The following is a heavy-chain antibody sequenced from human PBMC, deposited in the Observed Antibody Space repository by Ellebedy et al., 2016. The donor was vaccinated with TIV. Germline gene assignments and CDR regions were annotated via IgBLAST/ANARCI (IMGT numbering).Heavy chain of an antibody. CDR3: ARIRYSDYVSRDFDS. J-gene: IGHJ4*02. CDR2: IYHSGST. D-gene: IGHD1-26*01. CDR1: GYSITSGSY. Sequence: SETLSLTCTVSGYSITSGSYWAWIRLPPGKGLEWVATIYHSGSTYYNPSLKGRVTISVDTSKNRFSLRLSSVTAADTAVYYCARIRYSDYVSRDFDSWGQGTLVTVSP. V-gene: IGHV4-38-2*02.